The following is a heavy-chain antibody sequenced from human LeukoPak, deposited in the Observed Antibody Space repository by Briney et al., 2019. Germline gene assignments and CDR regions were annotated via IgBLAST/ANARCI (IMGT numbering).Heavy chain of an antibody. Sequence: SETLSLTCTVSGGSISSYYWSWIRQPAGKGLEWIGRIYTSGTTNYNPSLKSRVTMSVDTSKNQFSLKLSSVTAADTAVYYCARRGAVAGNFDYWGQGTLVTVSS. CDR2: IYTSGTT. CDR3: ARRGAVAGNFDY. J-gene: IGHJ4*02. CDR1: GGSISSYY. D-gene: IGHD6-19*01. V-gene: IGHV4-4*07.